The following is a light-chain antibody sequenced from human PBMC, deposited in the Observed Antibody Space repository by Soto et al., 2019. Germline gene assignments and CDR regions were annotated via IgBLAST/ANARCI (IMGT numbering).Light chain of an antibody. CDR3: SSYTNINTRACV. V-gene: IGLV2-14*01. CDR1: SGDLGSYNR. Sequence: QSALTQPASVSGSPGQSITISCTGTSGDLGSYNRVSWYQQHPDKAPKLIIYEVTDRPSGVSNRFSGSKSGNTASLTISGLQAEDEAEYYCSSYTNINTRACVFGTGTKLTVL. CDR2: EVT. J-gene: IGLJ1*01.